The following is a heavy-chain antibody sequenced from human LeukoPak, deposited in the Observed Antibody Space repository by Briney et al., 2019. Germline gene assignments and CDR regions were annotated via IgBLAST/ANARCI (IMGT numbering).Heavy chain of an antibody. J-gene: IGHJ6*02. CDR1: GFTFSSYA. V-gene: IGHV3-30-3*01. Sequence: GGSLRLSCAASGFTFSSYAMHWVRQAPGKGLEWVAAISYDWSNKYYADSVKGRFTISRDNSKNTLYLQMNSLRAEDTAVYYCARDMVSYGDYVHTDVWSSSYYYCGMDVWGRGTTVIVS. CDR2: ISYDWSNK. D-gene: IGHD4-17*01. CDR3: ARDMVSYGDYVHTDVWSSSYYYCGMDV.